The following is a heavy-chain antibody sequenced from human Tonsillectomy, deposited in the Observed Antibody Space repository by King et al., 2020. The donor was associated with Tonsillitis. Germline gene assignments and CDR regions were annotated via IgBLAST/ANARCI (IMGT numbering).Heavy chain of an antibody. V-gene: IGHV4-39*07. CDR2: IYYSGST. J-gene: IGHJ3*02. D-gene: IGHD3-10*01. CDR1: GGSISSSSYY. Sequence: QLQESGPGLVKPSETLSLTCTVSGGSISSSSYYWGWIRQPPGKGLEWIGSIYYSGSTYYNPSLKSRVTISVDTSKNQFSLKLSSVTAADTAVYYCAREGGWFGEFERGAFDIWGQGTMVTVSS. CDR3: AREGGWFGEFERGAFDI.